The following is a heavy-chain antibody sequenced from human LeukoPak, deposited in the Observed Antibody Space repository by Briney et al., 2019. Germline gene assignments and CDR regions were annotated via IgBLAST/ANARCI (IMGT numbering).Heavy chain of an antibody. CDR1: GYSFTSYW. D-gene: IGHD5-12*01. CDR2: IYPGESDT. J-gene: IGHJ5*02. Sequence: GESLKISFKGSGYSFTSYWIGWVRQMPGKGLEWMGIIYPGESDTRYSPSFQGQVTISADKYISNASLQLSSLKASDTAMYYCARRDQDYSGSGRWFDPWGQGTLVTVSS. V-gene: IGHV5-51*01. CDR3: ARRDQDYSGSGRWFDP.